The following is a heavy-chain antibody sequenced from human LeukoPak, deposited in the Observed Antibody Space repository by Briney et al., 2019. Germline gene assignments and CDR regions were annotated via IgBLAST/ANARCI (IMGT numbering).Heavy chain of an antibody. D-gene: IGHD2-15*01. J-gene: IGHJ3*02. Sequence: PGGSLRLSCAASGFTFSSYAMSWVRQAPGKGLEWVSAISGSGGSTYYADSVKGRFTISRDNAKNSLYLQMNSLRAEDTAVYYCARDPGYCSGGSCYTPVDAFDIWGQGTMVTVSS. CDR3: ARDPGYCSGGSCYTPVDAFDI. CDR2: ISGSGGST. CDR1: GFTFSSYA. V-gene: IGHV3-23*01.